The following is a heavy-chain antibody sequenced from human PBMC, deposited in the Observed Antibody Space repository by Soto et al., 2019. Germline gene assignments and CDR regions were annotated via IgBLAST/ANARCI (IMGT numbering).Heavy chain of an antibody. V-gene: IGHV5-51*01. CDR2: IYPEDSDT. D-gene: IGHD3-10*01. CDR3: ARRGGSGSYYSLVYYYGMDV. Sequence: GESLKISCKGSGYSFTSYWIGWVRQMPGKGLEWMGIIYPEDSDTRYSPSFQGQVTISADKSISNAYLQWSSLKASDTATYYCARRGGSGSYYSLVYYYGMDVWGQGTTVTVSS. J-gene: IGHJ6*02. CDR1: GYSFTSYW.